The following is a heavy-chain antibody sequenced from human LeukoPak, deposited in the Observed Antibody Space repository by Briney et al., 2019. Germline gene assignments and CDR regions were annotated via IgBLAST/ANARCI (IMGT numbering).Heavy chain of an antibody. Sequence: SETLSLTCTVSGGSISSYYWSWIRQPPGKGLEWIGYIYYSGSTNYNPSLKSRVTISVDTPKNQFSLKLSSVTAADTAVYYCARSEWFGERPVYNWFDPWGQGTLVTVSS. CDR2: IYYSGST. D-gene: IGHD3-10*01. CDR1: GGSISSYY. V-gene: IGHV4-59*08. J-gene: IGHJ5*02. CDR3: ARSEWFGERPVYNWFDP.